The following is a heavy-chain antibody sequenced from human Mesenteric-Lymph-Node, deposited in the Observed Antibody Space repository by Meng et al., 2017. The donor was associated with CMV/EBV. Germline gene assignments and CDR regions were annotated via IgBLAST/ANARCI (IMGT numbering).Heavy chain of an antibody. Sequence: GSLRLSCTVSGYSISSGYYWGWVRQPPGEGLEWIGSVYYTGTAYYNPSLKSRVTISVDTSKNQFSLKVNSVTAADTAVYYCGRDRSRGYKYGYTFDIWGQGTMVTVSS. CDR1: GYSISSGYY. CDR2: VYYTGTA. J-gene: IGHJ3*02. CDR3: GRDRSRGYKYGYTFDI. V-gene: IGHV4-38-2*02. D-gene: IGHD5-18*01.